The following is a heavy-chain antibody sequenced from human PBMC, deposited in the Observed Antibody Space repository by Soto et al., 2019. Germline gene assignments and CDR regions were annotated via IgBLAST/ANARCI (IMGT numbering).Heavy chain of an antibody. CDR2: ISWNSDKI. D-gene: IGHD1-26*01. V-gene: IGHV3-9*01. Sequence: EVLLVESGGGLVQPGRSLKLSCAASGFTFDNYPMHWVRQAPGKGLEWVSTISWNSDKIAYADSVKGRFTVSSDNAKNSLYLQMNSLRVEDTALDSCAKDRDGGSYFDLPDSFDVWGQGTVVTVSS. J-gene: IGHJ3*01. CDR3: AKDRDGGSYFDLPDSFDV. CDR1: GFTFDNYP.